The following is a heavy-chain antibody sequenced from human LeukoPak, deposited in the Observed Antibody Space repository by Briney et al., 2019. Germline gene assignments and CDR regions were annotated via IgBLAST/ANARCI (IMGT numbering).Heavy chain of an antibody. CDR3: ARGYYYYYYMDV. V-gene: IGHV4-39*07. J-gene: IGHJ6*03. CDR2: IYYSGST. Sequence: SETLSLTCTVSGGSISSSSYYWGWIRQPPGKGLEWIGSIYYSGSTYYNPSLKSRVTISVDTSKNQFSLKLSSVTAADTAVYYCARGYYYYYYMDVWGKGTTVTISS. CDR1: GGSISSSSYY.